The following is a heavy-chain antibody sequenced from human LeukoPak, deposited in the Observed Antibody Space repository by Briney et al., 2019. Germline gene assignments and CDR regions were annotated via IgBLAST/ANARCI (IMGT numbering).Heavy chain of an antibody. CDR2: IYYSGST. V-gene: IGHV4-59*11. D-gene: IGHD5-24*01. J-gene: IGHJ4*02. CDR1: GVSLSTHH. CDR3: AREDTRDGYNLDY. Sequence: PSETLSLTCVVSGVSLSTHHWSWIRQPPGKGLEWIGYIYYSGSTNYNPSLKSRVTISVDTSKNQFSLKLSSVTAADTAVYYCAREDTRDGYNLDYWGQGTLVTVSS.